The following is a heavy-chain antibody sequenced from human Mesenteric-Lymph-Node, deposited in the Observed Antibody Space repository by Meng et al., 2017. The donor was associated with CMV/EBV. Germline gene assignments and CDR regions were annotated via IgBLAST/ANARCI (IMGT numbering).Heavy chain of an antibody. V-gene: IGHV4-34*01. Sequence: GAGLVKPLETLSVTCAGYGGSFSCYYWNWIRQSPEKGLEWIGEINHSGSTTYNPSFTSRIIISVDTSTNQISLNMSSVTAADTAVYYCARGSSYDILTGYFDYWGQGALVTVPS. D-gene: IGHD3-9*01. J-gene: IGHJ4*02. CDR1: GGSFSCYY. CDR2: INHSGST. CDR3: ARGSSYDILTGYFDY.